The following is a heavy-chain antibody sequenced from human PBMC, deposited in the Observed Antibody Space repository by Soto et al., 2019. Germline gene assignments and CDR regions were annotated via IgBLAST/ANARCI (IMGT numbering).Heavy chain of an antibody. CDR2: IYYSGST. CDR3: ASHVGNLNWFDP. J-gene: IGHJ5*02. CDR1: GGSISSSSYY. V-gene: IGHV4-39*01. D-gene: IGHD4-4*01. Sequence: SETLSLTCTVSGGSISSSSYYWGWIRQPPGKGLEWIGSIYYSGSTYYNPSLKSRVTISVDTSKNQFSLKLSSVTAADTAVYYCASHVGNLNWFDPWGQGTLVPVSS.